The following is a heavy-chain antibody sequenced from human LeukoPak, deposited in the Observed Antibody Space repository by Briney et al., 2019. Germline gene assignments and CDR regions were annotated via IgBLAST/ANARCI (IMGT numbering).Heavy chain of an antibody. D-gene: IGHD6-13*01. CDR1: GGSFSGYY. Sequence: PSETLSLTCAVYGGSFSGYYWSWIRQPPGKGLEWIGYIYYSGSTNYNPSLKSRVTISVDTSKNQFSLKLSSVTAADTAVYYCAREGSAAGTAEGFDYWGQGTLVTVSS. J-gene: IGHJ4*02. CDR3: AREGSAAGTAEGFDY. V-gene: IGHV4-59*08. CDR2: IYYSGST.